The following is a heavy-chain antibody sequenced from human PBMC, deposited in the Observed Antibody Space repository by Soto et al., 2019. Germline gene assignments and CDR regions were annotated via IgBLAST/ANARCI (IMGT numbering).Heavy chain of an antibody. CDR3: ARLPRGYNYGMDV. J-gene: IGHJ6*02. V-gene: IGHV4-34*01. Sequence: QVQLQQLGAGLLKPSETLSLTCAVYGGSFSGYYWTWIRQPPGKGLEWIGEINHSGSTNYNPSLKSRVTISVDTSKNQFSLKLSSVTAADTAVYYCARLPRGYNYGMDVWGQGTTVTVSS. CDR1: GGSFSGYY. CDR2: INHSGST.